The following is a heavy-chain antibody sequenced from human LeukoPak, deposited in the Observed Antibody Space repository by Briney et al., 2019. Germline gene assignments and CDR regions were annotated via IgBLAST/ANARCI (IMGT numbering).Heavy chain of an antibody. Sequence: AASVKVSCKASGGTFITYTISWVRQAPGQGLEWMGRIIPILGIANYAQKFQGRITITADTSTSTAYMELSSLRSEDTALYYCARLRAPPEGIYNSGSGVRGAFDIWGQGTMVTVSS. V-gene: IGHV1-69*02. D-gene: IGHD3-10*01. J-gene: IGHJ3*02. CDR1: GGTFITYT. CDR3: ARLRAPPEGIYNSGSGVRGAFDI. CDR2: IIPILGIA.